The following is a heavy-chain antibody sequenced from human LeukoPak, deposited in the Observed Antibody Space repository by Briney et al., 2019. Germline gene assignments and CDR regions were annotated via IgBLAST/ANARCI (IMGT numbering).Heavy chain of an antibody. CDR2: ISSSGSII. J-gene: IGHJ4*02. D-gene: IGHD3-22*01. CDR1: GFTFSDYY. CDR3: AKDRSYYDSSGYIYYFDY. Sequence: PGGSLRLSCAASGFTFSDYYMSWIRQAPGKGLEWVSYISSSGSIIYYADSVKGRFTISRDNAKNSLYLQMNSLRAEDTAVYYCAKDRSYYDSSGYIYYFDYWGQGTLVTVSS. V-gene: IGHV3-11*01.